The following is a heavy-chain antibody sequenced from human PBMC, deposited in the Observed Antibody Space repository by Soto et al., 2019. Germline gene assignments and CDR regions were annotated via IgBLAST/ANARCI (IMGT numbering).Heavy chain of an antibody. CDR2: TYYRSKWYN. J-gene: IGHJ4*02. V-gene: IGHV6-1*01. Sequence: SQTPSLPFALSRDSVSSNSAALNWIRQSPSRGLEWLGRTYYRSKWYNDYAVSVKSRITINPDTSKNQFSLQLNSVTPEDTAVYYCARAYSSSWYLDYWGQGTLVTVSS. CDR3: ARAYSSSWYLDY. CDR1: RDSVSSNSAA. D-gene: IGHD6-13*01.